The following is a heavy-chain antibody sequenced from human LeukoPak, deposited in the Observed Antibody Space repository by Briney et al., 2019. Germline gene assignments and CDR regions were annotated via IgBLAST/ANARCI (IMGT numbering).Heavy chain of an antibody. J-gene: IGHJ3*02. V-gene: IGHV3-11*04. D-gene: IGHD4-23*01. Sequence: GGSLRLSCAASGFTFSDSYMSWIRQAPGKGLEWVSYISSSGFTIYDADSVKGRFTISRDNAKNSLYLQMSSLRAEDTAVYYCARQMYDGNSNPYDAFDIWGQGTMVTVSS. CDR2: ISSSGFTI. CDR3: ARQMYDGNSNPYDAFDI. CDR1: GFTFSDSY.